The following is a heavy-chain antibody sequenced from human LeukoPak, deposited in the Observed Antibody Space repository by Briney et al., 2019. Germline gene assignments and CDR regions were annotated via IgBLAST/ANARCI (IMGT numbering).Heavy chain of an antibody. CDR2: ISAYNGDT. CDR3: AREGYYDRSGYSDY. V-gene: IGHV1-18*01. J-gene: IGHJ4*02. Sequence: ASVKVSCKASGYTFISYGVTWVRQAPGQGLEWMGWISAYNGDTNYAQKLQGRVTMTTDTSTSTAYMELRSLRSDDTAVYYCAREGYYDRSGYSDYWGQGTLVTVSS. CDR1: GYTFISYG. D-gene: IGHD3-22*01.